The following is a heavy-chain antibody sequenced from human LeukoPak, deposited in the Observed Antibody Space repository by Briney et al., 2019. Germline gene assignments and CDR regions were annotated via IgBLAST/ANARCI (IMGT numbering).Heavy chain of an antibody. Sequence: PGGSLRLSCAASGFTFSSYAMHWVRQAPGKGLEWVAVISYDGSNKYYADSLKGRFTISRDNSKNTLYLQMNSLRAEDTAVYYCAREGGDGAFDIWGQGTMVTVSS. V-gene: IGHV3-30*04. CDR1: GFTFSSYA. CDR2: ISYDGSNK. J-gene: IGHJ3*02. CDR3: AREGGDGAFDI. D-gene: IGHD3-16*01.